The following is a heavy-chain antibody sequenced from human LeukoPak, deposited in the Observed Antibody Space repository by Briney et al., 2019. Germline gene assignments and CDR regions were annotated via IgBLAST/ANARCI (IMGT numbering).Heavy chain of an antibody. CDR2: INHSGST. J-gene: IGHJ4*02. Sequence: SETLSLTCAVYGGSFSGYYWSWIRQPPGKGLEWIGEINHSGSTNYNPSLESRVTISVDTSKNQFSLKLSSVTAADTAVYYCARLRPTGGPMGILSRLFDYWGQGTLVTVSS. CDR1: GGSFSGYY. D-gene: IGHD2/OR15-2a*01. CDR3: ARLRPTGGPMGILSRLFDY. V-gene: IGHV4-34*01.